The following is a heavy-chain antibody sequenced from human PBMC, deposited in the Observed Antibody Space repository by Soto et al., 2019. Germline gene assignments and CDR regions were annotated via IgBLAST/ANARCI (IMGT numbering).Heavy chain of an antibody. Sequence: QVQLQESGPGLVKPSETLSLTCTVSGGSINSYYWSWIRQPPGKGLEWIGSLSYSGNFYYNPSLKSIISISVETSKNQFSLTLTSVAAADTAVYYCARQSCSGGGCYSGPQDWYFSLWGRGTLVTVSS. CDR1: GGSINSYY. J-gene: IGHJ2*01. CDR2: LSYSGNF. CDR3: ARQSCSGGGCYSGPQDWYFSL. V-gene: IGHV4-59*01. D-gene: IGHD2-15*01.